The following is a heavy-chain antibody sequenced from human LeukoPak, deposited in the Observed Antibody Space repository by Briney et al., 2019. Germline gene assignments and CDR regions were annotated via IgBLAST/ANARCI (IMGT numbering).Heavy chain of an antibody. V-gene: IGHV4-4*07. CDR1: GRYISSYY. CDR2: IYTRGST. Sequence: AETLSLTRTVSGRYISSYYWRWLREPAGKGLEGIVRIYTRGSTNYTPALKSRVTMSVDTSKNQFSLKLSSVTAADTAVYYCARDEHYYCSSTSCYRRFDPWGQGTLVTVSS. J-gene: IGHJ5*02. D-gene: IGHD2-2*02. CDR3: ARDEHYYCSSTSCYRRFDP.